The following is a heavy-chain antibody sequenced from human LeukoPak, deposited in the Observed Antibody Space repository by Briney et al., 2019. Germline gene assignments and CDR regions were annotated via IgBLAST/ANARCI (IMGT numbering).Heavy chain of an antibody. J-gene: IGHJ4*02. CDR1: GGSFSGYY. D-gene: IGHD3-9*01. Sequence: SETLSLTCAVHGGSFSGYYWSWIRQPPGKGLEWIGEINHSGSTNYNPSLKSRVTISVDTSKNQFSLKLSSVTAADTAVYYCARGYYDILTGYFPLAYWGQGTLVTVSS. CDR3: ARGYYDILTGYFPLAY. CDR2: INHSGST. V-gene: IGHV4-34*01.